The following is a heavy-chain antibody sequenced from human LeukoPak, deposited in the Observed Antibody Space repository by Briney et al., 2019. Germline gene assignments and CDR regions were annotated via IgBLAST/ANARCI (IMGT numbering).Heavy chain of an antibody. CDR3: ARGLGVAAADS. Sequence: SETLSLSCSVSGGSIKSYYWRWVRQAAGKGLEWIGRIYPSGSTNYNPSLKSRVNMSEDTSKNHFSLSLRSVTAADTAVYYCARGLGVAAADSWGQGILVTVSS. D-gene: IGHD6-13*01. CDR2: IYPSGST. J-gene: IGHJ4*02. V-gene: IGHV4-4*07. CDR1: GGSIKSYY.